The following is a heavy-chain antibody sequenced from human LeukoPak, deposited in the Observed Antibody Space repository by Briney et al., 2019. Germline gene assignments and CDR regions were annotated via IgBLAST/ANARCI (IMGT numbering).Heavy chain of an antibody. V-gene: IGHV5-51*01. Sequence: PRESLKISCKGSGYSFAAYWSAWVRQMPGKGLEWMGIIFPVESNIRYSPSFQGQLTISADKSISTAYLQWSSLKASHTAIYYCARPPSRGYSSSFEYWGQGTLVTVSS. CDR2: IFPVESNI. CDR3: ARPPSRGYSSSFEY. CDR1: GYSFAAYW. J-gene: IGHJ4*02. D-gene: IGHD2-2*03.